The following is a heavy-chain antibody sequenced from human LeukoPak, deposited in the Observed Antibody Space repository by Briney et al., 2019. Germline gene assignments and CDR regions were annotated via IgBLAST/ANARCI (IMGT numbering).Heavy chain of an antibody. Sequence: LGGSLRLSCAASGFTVSSNYMSWVRQAPGKGLEWVSVIYSGGSTYYADSVKGRFTISRDNSKNTLYLQMNSLRAEDTAVYYCATPTGYSGHDAFDIWGQGTMVTVSS. V-gene: IGHV3-53*01. CDR1: GFTVSSNY. CDR2: IYSGGST. CDR3: ATPTGYSGHDAFDI. J-gene: IGHJ3*02. D-gene: IGHD3-9*01.